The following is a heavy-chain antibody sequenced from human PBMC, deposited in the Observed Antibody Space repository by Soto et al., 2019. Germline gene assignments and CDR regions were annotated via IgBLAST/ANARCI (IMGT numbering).Heavy chain of an antibody. J-gene: IGHJ5*02. Sequence: PGGSLRLSCTVSGFAFNNYGINWVRQAPGQGLEWVSSISKSDYTYYSDSVKGRFAISRDDAKDTVSLQMNTLRADDTAVYFCSREFVVRGRPLGKDLWGHGTQVTVSS. CDR2: ISKSDYT. D-gene: IGHD1-26*01. CDR3: SREFVVRGRPLGKDL. V-gene: IGHV3-21*01. CDR1: GFAFNNYG.